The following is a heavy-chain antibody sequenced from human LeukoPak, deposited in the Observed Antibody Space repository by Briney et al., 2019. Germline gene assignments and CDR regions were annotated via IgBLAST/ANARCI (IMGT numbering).Heavy chain of an antibody. CDR2: ISAYNGNT. CDR1: GYTFTSYG. CDR3: AELNEAIDAFDI. Sequence: ASVKVSCKASGYTFTSYGISWVRQAPGQGLEWMGWISAYNGNTNYAQKLQGRVTMTTDTSTSTAYMELSSLRSVDTAVYYCAELNEAIDAFDIWGQGTMVTVSS. D-gene: IGHD1-1*01. V-gene: IGHV1-18*01. J-gene: IGHJ3*02.